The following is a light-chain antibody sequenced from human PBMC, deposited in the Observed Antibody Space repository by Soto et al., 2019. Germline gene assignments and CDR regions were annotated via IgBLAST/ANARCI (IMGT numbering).Light chain of an antibody. Sequence: QSVLTQPASVSGSPGQSITISCTGTSSDVGSYKLVSWYQQHPGKAPKLMIYEDTKRPSGVSNRFSGSKSGNTASLTISGLQAEDEADYYCCSYAVSSTWVFGGGTKLTVL. CDR2: EDT. V-gene: IGLV2-23*01. CDR3: CSYAVSSTWV. J-gene: IGLJ3*02. CDR1: SSDVGSYKL.